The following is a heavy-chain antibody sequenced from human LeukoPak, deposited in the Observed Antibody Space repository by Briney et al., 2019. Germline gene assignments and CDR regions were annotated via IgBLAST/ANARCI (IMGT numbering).Heavy chain of an antibody. CDR3: AGQSRLGYCSGGSCYSQPFDP. D-gene: IGHD2-15*01. J-gene: IGHJ5*02. V-gene: IGHV3-21*01. CDR2: ISGSGGST. Sequence: PGGSLRLSCAASGFTFSSYWMHWVRQAPGKGLEWVSAISGSGGSTYYADSVKGRFTISRDNAKNSLYLQMNSLRAEDTAVYYCAGQSRLGYCSGGSCYSQPFDPWGQGTLVTVSS. CDR1: GFTFSSYW.